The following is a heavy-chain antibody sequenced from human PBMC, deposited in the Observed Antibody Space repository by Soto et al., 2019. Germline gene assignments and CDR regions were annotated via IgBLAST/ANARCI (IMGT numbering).Heavy chain of an antibody. J-gene: IGHJ4*02. CDR2: IYYSGST. V-gene: IGHV4-31*03. CDR3: ARTWIGSPFDF. D-gene: IGHD5-12*01. Sequence: LSLTCTVSGGSISSGGYYWSWIRQHPGKGLEWIGYIYYSGSTYYNPSLKSRVTISVDTSKNQFSLQLRSVTAADTAVYYCARTWIGSPFDFWGQGSLVTVSS. CDR1: GGSISSGGYY.